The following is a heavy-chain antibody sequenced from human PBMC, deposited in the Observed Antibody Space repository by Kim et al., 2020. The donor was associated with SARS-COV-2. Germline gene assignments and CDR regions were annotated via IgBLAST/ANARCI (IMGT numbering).Heavy chain of an antibody. Sequence: GGSLRLSCAASGFTFSSYEKNWVRQAPGKRLELVSYISSSCSTIYYADSVLVRFTISTDNATHSLYLQMITLIPEATPAYYCARAQCLRLRVIVVYFVL. CDR1: GFTFSSYE. D-gene: IGHD3-16*02. J-gene: IGHJ2*01. CDR3: ARAQCLRLRVIVVYFVL. CDR2: ISSSCSTI. V-gene: IGHV3-48*03.